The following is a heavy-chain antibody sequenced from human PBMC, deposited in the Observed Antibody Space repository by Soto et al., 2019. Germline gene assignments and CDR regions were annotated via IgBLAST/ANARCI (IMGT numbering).Heavy chain of an antibody. CDR1: GYSFTSYW. CDR3: ARAHDYGGNSGGSWFDP. J-gene: IGHJ5*02. CDR2: IYPGDSDT. D-gene: IGHD4-17*01. Sequence: PGESLKISCKGSGYSFTSYWIGWVRQMPRKGLEWMGIIYPGDSDTRYSPSFQGQVTISADKSISTAYLQWSSLKASDTAMYYCARAHDYGGNSGGSWFDPWGQGTLVTVSS. V-gene: IGHV5-51*01.